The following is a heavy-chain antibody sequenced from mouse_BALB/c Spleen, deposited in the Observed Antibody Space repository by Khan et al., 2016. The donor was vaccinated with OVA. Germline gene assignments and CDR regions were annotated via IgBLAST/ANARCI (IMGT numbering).Heavy chain of an antibody. D-gene: IGHD4-1*01. CDR3: ASHLTGSFAY. Sequence: EVELVASGGDLVKPGGSLKLSCAASGFIFSSYSMSWVRQTPDKRLAWVATISSGGDYTYYPDNVKGRFTISRDNAKNTLYLQMSRLKSEDTAMYYCASHLTGSFAYWGQGTLVTVSA. J-gene: IGHJ3*01. CDR2: ISSGGDYT. V-gene: IGHV5-6*01. CDR1: GFIFSSYS.